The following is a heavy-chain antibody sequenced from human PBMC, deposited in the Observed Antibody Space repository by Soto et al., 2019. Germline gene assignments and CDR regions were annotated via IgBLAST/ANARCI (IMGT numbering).Heavy chain of an antibody. CDR2: ISYDGSNK. CDR1: GFTFSSYG. J-gene: IGHJ4*02. CDR3: AKDILSDSSGYFDY. Sequence: SGGSLRLSCAASGFTFSSYGMHWVRQAPGKGLEWVAVISYDGSNKYYADSVKGRFTISRDNSKNTLYLQMNSLRAEDTAVYYCAKDILSDSSGYFDYWGQGTLVTVSS. V-gene: IGHV3-30*18. D-gene: IGHD3-22*01.